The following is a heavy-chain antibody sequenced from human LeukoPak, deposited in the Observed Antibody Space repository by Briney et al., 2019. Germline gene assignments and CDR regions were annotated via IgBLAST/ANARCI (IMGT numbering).Heavy chain of an antibody. J-gene: IGHJ3*02. CDR1: GGSISSSSYY. D-gene: IGHD3-22*01. CDR3: ARDPYYYDSSRHFGLPRGDAFDI. V-gene: IGHV4-39*07. Sequence: PSETLSLTCTVSGGSISSSSYYWGWIRQPPGKGLEWIGSIYYSGSTYYNPSLKSRVTISVDTSKNQFSLKLSSVTAADTAVYYCARDPYYYDSSRHFGLPRGDAFDIWGQGTMVTVSS. CDR2: IYYSGST.